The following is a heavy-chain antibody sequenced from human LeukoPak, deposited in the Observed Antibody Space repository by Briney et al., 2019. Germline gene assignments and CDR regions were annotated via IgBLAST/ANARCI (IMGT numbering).Heavy chain of an antibody. J-gene: IGHJ4*02. D-gene: IGHD3-10*01. CDR1: AFIFSGNW. Sequence: PGGSLRLSCEASAFIFSGNWMSWVRQAPGKGLEWVANMNQDGSEKYYVDSVKGRFTISRDNAKNSLYLQMNSLRAEDTAVYHCARDRYFGSGSPLSDYWGQGTLVTVSS. V-gene: IGHV3-7*01. CDR2: MNQDGSEK. CDR3: ARDRYFGSGSPLSDY.